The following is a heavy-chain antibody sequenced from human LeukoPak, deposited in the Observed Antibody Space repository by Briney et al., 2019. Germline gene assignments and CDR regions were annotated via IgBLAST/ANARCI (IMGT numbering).Heavy chain of an antibody. CDR1: GGSISSGGYY. D-gene: IGHD7-27*01. CDR3: ARDLANWGSPDAFDI. J-gene: IGHJ3*02. Sequence: SETLSLTCTVSGGSISSGGYYWSWIRPHPGKGLEWSGYIYYSGSTYYNPSLKSRVTISVDTSKNQFSLKLSSVTAADTAVYYCARDLANWGSPDAFDIWGQGTMVTVSS. CDR2: IYYSGST. V-gene: IGHV4-31*03.